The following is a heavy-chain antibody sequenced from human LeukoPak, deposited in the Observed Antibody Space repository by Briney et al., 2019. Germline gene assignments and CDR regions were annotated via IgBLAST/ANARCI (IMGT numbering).Heavy chain of an antibody. J-gene: IGHJ5*02. CDR1: GGSISSYY. D-gene: IGHD3-10*01. V-gene: IGHV4-59*01. Sequence: PSETLSLTCTVSGGSISSYYWSWIRQPPGKGLEWIGYTYYSGSTNYNPSLKSRVTISVDTSKNQFSLKLSSVTAADTAVYYCARGSGLLWFGEPHNWFDPWGQGTLVTVSS. CDR3: ARGSGLLWFGEPHNWFDP. CDR2: TYYSGST.